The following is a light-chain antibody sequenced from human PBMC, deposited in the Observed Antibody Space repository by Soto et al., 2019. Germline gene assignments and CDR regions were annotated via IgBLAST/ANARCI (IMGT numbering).Light chain of an antibody. CDR1: SSNIGNNY. CDR2: DNN. Sequence: QSVLTQPPSVSAAPGQKVTISCSGSSSNIGNNYVSWYQQLPGTAPKLLIYDNNKRPSGIPDRFSGSKSGTSATLGITGLQTGDEADYYCGTWESRLSAVVFGGGTKLTVL. J-gene: IGLJ2*01. V-gene: IGLV1-51*01. CDR3: GTWESRLSAVV.